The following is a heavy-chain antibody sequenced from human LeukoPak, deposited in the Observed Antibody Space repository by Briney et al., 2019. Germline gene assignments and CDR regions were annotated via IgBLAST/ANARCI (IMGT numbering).Heavy chain of an antibody. CDR1: GFTFGDYA. CDR2: IRSKDHGGTT. CDR3: TRDPHYYHGNPHDF. D-gene: IGHD4-23*01. Sequence: GGSLRLSCTASGFTFGDYALSWFRQAPGKGLEWLSFIRSKDHGGTTECAASVKGRFTISRDDSNSIACLQLNSLIIEDTAVYFCTRDPHYYHGNPHDFWGQGTRVTVSS. V-gene: IGHV3-49*03. J-gene: IGHJ4*02.